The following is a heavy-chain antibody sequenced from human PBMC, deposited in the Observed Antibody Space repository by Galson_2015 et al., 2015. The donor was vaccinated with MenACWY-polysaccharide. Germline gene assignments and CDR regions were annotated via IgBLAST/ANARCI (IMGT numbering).Heavy chain of an antibody. CDR2: MNPNSGNT. CDR3: ARGSHYSYYYMDV. J-gene: IGHJ6*03. Sequence: KVSCKASGYTFGSRDINWVRQATGQGLEWMGWMNPNSGNTGYAQKFKGRVTMTRNTSITTAYMELSSLRSEDTAVYYCARGSHYSYYYMDVWGKGTTVIVPS. V-gene: IGHV1-8*01. CDR1: GYTFGSRD.